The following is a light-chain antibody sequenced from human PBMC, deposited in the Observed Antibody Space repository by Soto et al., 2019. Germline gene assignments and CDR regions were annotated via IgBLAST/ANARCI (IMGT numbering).Light chain of an antibody. V-gene: IGLV2-14*01. Sequence: QSALTQPASVSGSPGQSITISCTGTSNDVGGYNYVSWYQQHPGKAPKLKIYDVSDRPSGVSNRFSGSKSDNTASLTISGLQAEDEADYYCSSYTSSSTWVFGGGTKVTVL. CDR3: SSYTSSSTWV. J-gene: IGLJ3*02. CDR2: DVS. CDR1: SNDVGGYNY.